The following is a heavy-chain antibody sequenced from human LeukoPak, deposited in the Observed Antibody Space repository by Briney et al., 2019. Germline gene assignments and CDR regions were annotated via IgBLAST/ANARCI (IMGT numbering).Heavy chain of an antibody. CDR3: ARDTSGFWSGIIDY. V-gene: IGHV3-64*01. Sequence: GGSLRLSCSASGFTFSESPMHWVRQAPGKALEYVSAISSNGGTTYYANSVKGRFTISRDDSKNTLYLQMGSLRAEDMAVYYCARDTSGFWSGIIDYWGQGTLVTVSS. D-gene: IGHD3-3*01. CDR2: ISSNGGTT. J-gene: IGHJ4*02. CDR1: GFTFSESP.